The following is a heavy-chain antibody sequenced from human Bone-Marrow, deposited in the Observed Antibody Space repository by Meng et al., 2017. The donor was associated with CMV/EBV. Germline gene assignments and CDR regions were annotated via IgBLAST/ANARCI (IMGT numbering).Heavy chain of an antibody. J-gene: IGHJ6*02. CDR3: ARLGPSSTYFDV. Sequence: GESLKISCKGSGYTFTNYWIGWVRQMTGKGLECMGIIYPGDSDTKYSPSFQGHVTISADKSISTAYLQWSSLKASDTAMYYCARLGPSSTYFDVWGPGTTVTVSS. V-gene: IGHV5-51*01. D-gene: IGHD2-2*01. CDR1: GYTFTNYW. CDR2: IYPGDSDT.